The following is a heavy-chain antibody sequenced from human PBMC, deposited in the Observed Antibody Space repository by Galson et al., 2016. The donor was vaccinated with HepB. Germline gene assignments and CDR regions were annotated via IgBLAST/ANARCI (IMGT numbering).Heavy chain of an antibody. CDR1: GGSISSTSYY. J-gene: IGHJ5*02. CDR2: IYYTGST. V-gene: IGHV4-39*02. Sequence: SETLSLTCTVSGGSISSTSYYWGWIRQPPGKGLEWIGNIYYTGSTYYKPSLRSRVTISVDTSKNHFSLKLSSVTAADTAAYYCARNVLRFLEWLPDGAKNWFDPWGQGTLVTVSS. CDR3: ARNVLRFLEWLPDGAKNWFDP. D-gene: IGHD3-3*01.